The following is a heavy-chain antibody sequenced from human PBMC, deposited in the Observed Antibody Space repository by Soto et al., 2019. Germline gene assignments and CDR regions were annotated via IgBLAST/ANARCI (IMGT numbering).Heavy chain of an antibody. D-gene: IGHD6-13*01. CDR2: ISYDGSNK. V-gene: IGHV3-30*18. CDR1: GFTFSSYG. J-gene: IGHJ4*02. CDR3: AKDLRLRYSSRGSFDY. Sequence: PGGSLRLSCAASGFTFSSYGMHWVRQAPGKGLEWVAVISYDGSNKYYADSVKGRFTISRDNSKNTLYLQMNSLRAEDTAVYYCAKDLRLRYSSRGSFDYWGQGTLVTVSS.